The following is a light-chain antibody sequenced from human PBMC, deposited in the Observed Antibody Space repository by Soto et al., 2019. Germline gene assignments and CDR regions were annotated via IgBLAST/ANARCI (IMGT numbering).Light chain of an antibody. J-gene: IGLJ1*01. CDR2: EVS. Sequence: ALTQPASVSGSPGQSLTISCTGASSDVGGYNFVSWYQQHPGKAPKLMIFEVSNRPSGVSNRFSGSKSGNTASLTISGLQAEDEADYYCSSYTSSSNYVFGTGTKVTVL. CDR3: SSYTSSSNYV. CDR1: SSDVGGYNF. V-gene: IGLV2-14*01.